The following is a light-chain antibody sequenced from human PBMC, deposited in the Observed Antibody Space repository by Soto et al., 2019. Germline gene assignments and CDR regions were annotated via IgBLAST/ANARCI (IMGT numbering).Light chain of an antibody. V-gene: IGKV1-5*01. CDR1: QNIASW. CDR3: QQYNTYSGT. Sequence: DIQLTQSPSTLSASVGDRVTITCRASQNIASWLAWYQQTPGKAPKILIYGASTLESGVPSRFSGSGSGTELTLTIRSLQPGDFATYYCQQYNTYSGTFGQGTRLEIK. CDR2: GAS. J-gene: IGKJ5*01.